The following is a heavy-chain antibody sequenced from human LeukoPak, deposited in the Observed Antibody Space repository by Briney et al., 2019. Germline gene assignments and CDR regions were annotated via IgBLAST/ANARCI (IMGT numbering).Heavy chain of an antibody. V-gene: IGHV1-2*02. D-gene: IGHD3-16*01. CDR1: GYTFTGFY. J-gene: IGHJ6*03. CDR3: AREGGIRSGTYYYYYYMDV. Sequence: PSVKVSCKASGYTFTGFYMHWVRQAPEQGREWMGSINPNSGGTNYTQKFQGRVTMTRDTSISTAYMELSRLRSDDTAVYYCAREGGIRSGTYYYYYYMDVWGKGTTVTVSS. CDR2: INPNSGGT.